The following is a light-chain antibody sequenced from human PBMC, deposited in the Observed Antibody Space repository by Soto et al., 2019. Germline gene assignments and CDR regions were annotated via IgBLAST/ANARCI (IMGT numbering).Light chain of an antibody. CDR3: QSYDSNLRGYV. V-gene: IGLV1-40*01. CDR2: GNN. J-gene: IGLJ1*01. Sequence: QPVLTQPPSVSGAPGQRVIISCTGSSSNIGAGYDVHWYQHLPGTAPKLLIYGNNNRPSGVPDRFSGSKSGTSASLAITGLQAEDETDYYCQSYDSNLRGYVFGTGTKLTVL. CDR1: SSNIGAGYD.